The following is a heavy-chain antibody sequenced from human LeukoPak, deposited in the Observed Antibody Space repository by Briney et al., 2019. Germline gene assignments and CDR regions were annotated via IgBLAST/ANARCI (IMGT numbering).Heavy chain of an antibody. Sequence: PGGSLRLSCALSGFTVTDYYMSWVRQAPGKGLEWVSVVYMAGSTYYAPSVRGRFTLSRDTFKNTVYLQMNSLRVEDTAVYYCARNSDILTESYGAFDMWGQGTMVTVSS. V-gene: IGHV3-53*01. J-gene: IGHJ3*02. CDR2: VYMAGST. CDR1: GFTVTDYY. CDR3: ARNSDILTESYGAFDM. D-gene: IGHD3-9*01.